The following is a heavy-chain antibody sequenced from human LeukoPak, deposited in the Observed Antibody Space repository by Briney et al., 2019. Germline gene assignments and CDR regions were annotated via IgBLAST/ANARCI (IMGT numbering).Heavy chain of an antibody. J-gene: IGHJ4*02. CDR2: INSNSGGT. Sequence: ASVKVSCKASGCTFTGYYMHWVRQAPGQGLEWMGWINSNSGGTNYAQKFQGRVTMTRDTSISTAYMELSRLISDDTAVYYCARVDYSNYIDYWGQGTLVTVSS. V-gene: IGHV1-2*02. D-gene: IGHD4-11*01. CDR1: GCTFTGYY. CDR3: ARVDYSNYIDY.